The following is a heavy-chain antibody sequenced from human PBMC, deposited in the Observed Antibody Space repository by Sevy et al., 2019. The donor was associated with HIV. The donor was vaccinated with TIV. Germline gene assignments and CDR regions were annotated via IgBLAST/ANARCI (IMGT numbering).Heavy chain of an antibody. CDR3: VRAIQSEGSF. D-gene: IGHD2-21*01. CDR1: GFSLESYW. Sequence: GGSLRLSCVASGFSLESYWMNWVRQAPGKPLEWVANIKEDDTVKYYVESVKGPFTISRDNGRNLVYLLMNNLKVEDTALYYCVRAIQSEGSFWGQGTRVTGSS. V-gene: IGHV3-7*04. J-gene: IGHJ4*02. CDR2: IKEDDTVK.